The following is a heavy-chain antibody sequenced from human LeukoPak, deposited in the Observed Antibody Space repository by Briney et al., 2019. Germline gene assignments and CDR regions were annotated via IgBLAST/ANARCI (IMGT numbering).Heavy chain of an antibody. V-gene: IGHV4-59*01. CDR1: GGSITSYY. D-gene: IGHD5-12*01. J-gene: IGHJ4*02. CDR2: IYYSGST. Sequence: SETLSLTCTVSGGSITSYYWSWIRQPPGKGLEWIGYIYYSGSTNYNPSLKSRVTISVDTSKNQFSLKLSSVTAADTAVYYCARMRVATTKYGGQYFDYWGQGTLVTVSS. CDR3: ARMRVATTKYGGQYFDY.